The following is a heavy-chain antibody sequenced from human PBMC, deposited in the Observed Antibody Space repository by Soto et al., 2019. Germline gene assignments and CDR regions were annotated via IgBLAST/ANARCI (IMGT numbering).Heavy chain of an antibody. CDR3: LTINSYGPPGSGYYYGMDV. J-gene: IGHJ6*02. V-gene: IGHV3-53*04. Sequence: EVQLVESGGGLVQPGGSLRLSCAASGFTVSSNYMSWVRQAPGKGLEWVSVIYSGGSTYYADSVKGRFTISRHNSKNTLYLQMDRLRAEDTAGYYWLTINSYGPPGSGYYYGMDVWGQGTTVTVSS. CDR2: IYSGGST. CDR1: GFTVSSNY. D-gene: IGHD5-18*01.